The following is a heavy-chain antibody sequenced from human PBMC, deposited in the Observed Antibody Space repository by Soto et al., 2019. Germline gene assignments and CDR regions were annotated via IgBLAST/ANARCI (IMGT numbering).Heavy chain of an antibody. CDR2: IKHDGSEK. CDR1: GFTFSSYC. V-gene: IGHV3-7*01. CDR3: ARDSLWFGEDDY. D-gene: IGHD3-10*01. J-gene: IGHJ4*02. Sequence: GGSLRLSCAASGFTFSSYCMSWVRQAPGKGLEWVANIKHDGSEKYYADSVKGRFTISRDNAKNSLYLQMNSLKAEDAAVYYCARDSLWFGEDDYWGQGTLVTVSS.